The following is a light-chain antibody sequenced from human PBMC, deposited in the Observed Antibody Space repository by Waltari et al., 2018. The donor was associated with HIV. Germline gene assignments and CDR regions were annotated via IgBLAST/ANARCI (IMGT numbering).Light chain of an antibody. Sequence: QSALTHPPSASGSPGQSVTISCTGTSTDVGASHYVSWYQQHSGEAPKLIIYEVTKRPSGVPDRFSGSKSGNTASLTVSGLQAEDEADFYCSSYAGSTVIFGGGTKLTVL. CDR3: SSYAGSTVI. CDR2: EVT. CDR1: STDVGASHY. V-gene: IGLV2-8*01. J-gene: IGLJ2*01.